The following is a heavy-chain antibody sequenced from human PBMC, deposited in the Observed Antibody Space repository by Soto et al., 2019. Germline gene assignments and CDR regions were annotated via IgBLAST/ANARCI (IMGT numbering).Heavy chain of an antibody. CDR3: AKNGQWLATPAEA. D-gene: IGHD6-19*01. CDR2: ITDSGYTA. CDR1: GFSFGTFV. V-gene: IGHV3-23*01. Sequence: EMQLLESGGASVQPGGSLRLSCAASGFSFGTFVMTWFRQAPGGGLEWVASITDSGYTASYAETVEGRFTVSRDNSKNKLHLQMNDLRAEDTATYYCAKNGQWLATPAEAWGQGTLVTVSS. J-gene: IGHJ4*02.